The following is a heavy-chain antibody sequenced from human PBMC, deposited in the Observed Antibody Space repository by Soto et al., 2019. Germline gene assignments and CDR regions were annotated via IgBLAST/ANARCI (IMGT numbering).Heavy chain of an antibody. Sequence: GASVKVSCKASGGTFSSYAISWVRQAPGQGLEWMGGSIPIFGTANYAQKFQGRVTITADESTSTAYMELSSLRSEDTAVYYRASDPQSFYDSSGYYGYYFDYWGQGTLVTVSS. D-gene: IGHD3-22*01. CDR3: ASDPQSFYDSSGYYGYYFDY. V-gene: IGHV1-69*13. J-gene: IGHJ4*02. CDR2: SIPIFGTA. CDR1: GGTFSSYA.